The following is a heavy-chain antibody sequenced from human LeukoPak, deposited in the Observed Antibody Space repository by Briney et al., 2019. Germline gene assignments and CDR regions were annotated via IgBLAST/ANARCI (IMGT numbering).Heavy chain of an antibody. V-gene: IGHV1-2*02. Sequence: ASVKVSCKASGYTFTGYYMHWVRQAPGQGLEWMGWINPNSGGTNYAQKFQGRVTMTRDTSISTAYMELSRLRSDDTAVYYCASGGIRIFGVVIPNPGYWGQGTLVTVSS. J-gene: IGHJ4*02. D-gene: IGHD3-3*01. CDR3: ASGGIRIFGVVIPNPGY. CDR2: INPNSGGT. CDR1: GYTFTGYY.